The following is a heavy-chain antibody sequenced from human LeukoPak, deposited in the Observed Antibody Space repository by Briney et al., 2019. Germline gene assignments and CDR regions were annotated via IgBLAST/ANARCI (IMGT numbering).Heavy chain of an antibody. CDR1: GFTFSSYA. Sequence: GGSLRLSCAASGFTFSSYAMHWVRQAPGKGLEWVAVISYDGSNKYYADSVKGRFIISRDNSKNTLYLQMNSLRAEDTAVYYCARAHSYYFDYWGQGTLVTVSS. J-gene: IGHJ4*02. D-gene: IGHD5-18*01. CDR2: ISYDGSNK. CDR3: ARAHSYYFDY. V-gene: IGHV3-30*04.